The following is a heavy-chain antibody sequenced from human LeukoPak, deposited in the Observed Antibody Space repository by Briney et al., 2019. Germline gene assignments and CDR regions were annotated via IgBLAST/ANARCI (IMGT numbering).Heavy chain of an antibody. CDR1: GYSFTSYW. V-gene: IGHV5-51*01. CDR3: ARPAYGSGNGVFDY. J-gene: IGHJ4*01. Sequence: AESLKISCKGSGYSFTSYWIGWVLQMPGKGLEWMGIIYPGDSDTRYSPSFQGQATISADKSISTAYLQWSSLKASDTAMYYCARPAYGSGNGVFDYWGHGTLASVSS. CDR2: IYPGDSDT. D-gene: IGHD3-10*01.